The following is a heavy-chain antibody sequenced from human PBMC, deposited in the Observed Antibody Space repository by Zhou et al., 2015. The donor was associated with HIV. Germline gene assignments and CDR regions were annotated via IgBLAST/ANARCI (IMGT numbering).Heavy chain of an antibody. V-gene: IGHV1-69*01. J-gene: IGHJ3*02. D-gene: IGHD6-13*01. Sequence: QVQLVQSGAEVKKPGSSVKVSCKASGGTFSSYAISWVRQAPGQGLEWMGGIIPIFGTANYAQKFQGRVTITADESTSTAYMELSSLRSEDTAVYYCAREPGSSSWSRGAFDIWGQGDNGHRLF. CDR1: GGTFSSYA. CDR3: AREPGSSSWSRGAFDI. CDR2: IIPIFGTA.